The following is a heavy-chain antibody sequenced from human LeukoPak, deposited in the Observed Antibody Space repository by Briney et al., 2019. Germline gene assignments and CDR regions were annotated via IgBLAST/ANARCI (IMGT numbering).Heavy chain of an antibody. V-gene: IGHV1-69*04. Sequence: SVKVSCKASGGTFSSYAISWVRQAPGQGLEWMGRIIPILGIANYAQKFQGRVTITADKSTSTVYMELSSLRSEDTAVYYCAKGERNYDFWSGYDDRSYGMDVWGQGTTVTVSS. CDR3: AKGERNYDFWSGYDDRSYGMDV. CDR1: GGTFSSYA. CDR2: IIPILGIA. D-gene: IGHD3-3*01. J-gene: IGHJ6*02.